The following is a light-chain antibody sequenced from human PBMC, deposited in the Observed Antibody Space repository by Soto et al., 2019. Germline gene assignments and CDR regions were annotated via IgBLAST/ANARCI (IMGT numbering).Light chain of an antibody. CDR1: SGHSSYA. CDR3: QTWGTGFYV. CDR2: LNSDGSH. J-gene: IGLJ1*01. Sequence: QLVLTQSPSASASLGASVKLTCTLSSGHSSYAIAWHQQPEKGPRYLMKLNSDGSHSKGDGIPDRFSGSSSGAERYLTISSLQSEDEADYDCQTWGTGFYVFGTGTKLTVL. V-gene: IGLV4-69*01.